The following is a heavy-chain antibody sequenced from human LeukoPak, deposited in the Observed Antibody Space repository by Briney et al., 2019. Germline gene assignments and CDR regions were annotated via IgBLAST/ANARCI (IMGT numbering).Heavy chain of an antibody. CDR1: GFTFSSYS. J-gene: IGHJ4*02. CDR3: ARGPIPDY. D-gene: IGHD2-2*02. CDR2: INSDSSYI. V-gene: IGHV3-21*01. Sequence: GSLRLSCAASGFTFSSYSMNWVRQAPGKGLEWVSSINSDSSYIYYADSVQGRFTISRDNAKNLLYLQMNSLRAEDTAVYYCARGPIPDYWGQGTLVTVSS.